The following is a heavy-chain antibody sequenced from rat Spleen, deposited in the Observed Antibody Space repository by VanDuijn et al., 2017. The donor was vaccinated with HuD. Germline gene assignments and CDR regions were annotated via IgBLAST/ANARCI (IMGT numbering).Heavy chain of an antibody. CDR3: TRERNWFAY. J-gene: IGHJ3*01. CDR1: GFTFNNYW. Sequence: EVQLVESGGGLVQPGRSLRLACVASGFTFNNYWMTWIRQAPGKGLEWVASITHTGGNTYYPDSVKGRFTISRDNAKSTLYLQLNSLRSEDTATYYCTRERNWFAYWGQGSLVTVSS. V-gene: IGHV5-31*01. CDR2: ITHTGGNT.